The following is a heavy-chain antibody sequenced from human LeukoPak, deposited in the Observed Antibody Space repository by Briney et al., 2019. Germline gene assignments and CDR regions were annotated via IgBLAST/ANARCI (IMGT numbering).Heavy chain of an antibody. CDR1: GFSFSTQR. V-gene: IGHV3-33*08. CDR3: ASGNPNGDLLLDY. J-gene: IGHJ4*02. Sequence: GGSLRLSCAASGFSFSTQRMHWVRQAPGKGLEWVAVIWYDGSNKYYADSVKGRFTISRDNSKNTLYLQMNSLRAEDTAVYYCASGNPNGDLLLDYWGQGTLVTVSS. D-gene: IGHD4-17*01. CDR2: IWYDGSNK.